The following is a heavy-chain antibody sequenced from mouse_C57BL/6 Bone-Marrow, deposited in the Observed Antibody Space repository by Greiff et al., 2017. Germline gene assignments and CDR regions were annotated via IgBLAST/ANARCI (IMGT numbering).Heavy chain of an antibody. Sequence: QVQLQQPGAELVKPGASAKLSCKASGYTFTSYWMHWVTQRPGQGLEWIGMIHPNSGSTNYKEKFKSKATLTVDKSSSTAYMQLSSLTSEDSAVYYGAREGSYYGNVWFAYWGQGTLGTVSA. CDR3: AREGSYYGNVWFAY. J-gene: IGHJ3*01. D-gene: IGHD2-1*01. CDR2: IHPNSGST. V-gene: IGHV1-64*01. CDR1: GYTFTSYW.